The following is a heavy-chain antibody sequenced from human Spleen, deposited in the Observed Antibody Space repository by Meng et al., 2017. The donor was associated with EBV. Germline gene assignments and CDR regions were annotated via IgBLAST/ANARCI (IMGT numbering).Heavy chain of an antibody. CDR2: IDPHSGGA. V-gene: IGHV1-2*06. J-gene: IGHJ1*01. D-gene: IGHD5-12*01. CDR3: ARDGGGEYSGYDRYFQH. Sequence: QVQLVQSRTEVKKPGASVKVSCKTSAYSFTAYSIHWVRQAPGQGLEWMGRIDPHSGGANYAQKFQDRVIMSRDTSINTAYMEVSSLRSDDTAVYYCARDGGGEYSGYDRYFQHWGQGTLVTVSS. CDR1: AYSFTAYS.